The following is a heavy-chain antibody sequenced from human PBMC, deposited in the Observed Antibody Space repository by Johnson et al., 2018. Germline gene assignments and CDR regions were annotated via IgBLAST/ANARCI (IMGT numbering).Heavy chain of an antibody. J-gene: IGHJ3*02. CDR2: ISSGNGTGI. CDR1: GFTFSNYA. V-gene: IGHV3-64*01. D-gene: IGHD5-24*01. CDR3: FAGNARSNDAFDM. Sequence: VQLLESGGGLVQPGRSLRLSCAASGFTFSNYAMHWVRQAPGKRLEYVSGISSGNGTGICYASSVKGRFNISRDNSKNMLYLQMGSVRAEDTALYYCFAGNARSNDAFDMWGQGTMVIVSS.